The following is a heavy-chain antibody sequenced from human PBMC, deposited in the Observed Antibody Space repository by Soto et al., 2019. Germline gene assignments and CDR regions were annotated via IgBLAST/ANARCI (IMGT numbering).Heavy chain of an antibody. Sequence: EMQLVESGGGLVQPGRSLRLSCAVSGFTSDYYGMHWVRQAPGKGLEWVSGIIWIPGHTGYADSVRGRFTISRDNAKRYLYLQMDCLRLDDTAVYYCVKDVVPGRADFWCQGIQVTVSS. CDR2: IIWIPGHT. V-gene: IGHV3-9*02. J-gene: IGHJ4*02. CDR3: VKDVVPGRADF. D-gene: IGHD1-26*01. CDR1: GFTSDYYG.